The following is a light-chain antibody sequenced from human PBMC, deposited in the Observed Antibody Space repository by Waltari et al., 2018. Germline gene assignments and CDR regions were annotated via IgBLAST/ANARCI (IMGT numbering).Light chain of an antibody. J-gene: IGKJ1*01. CDR1: QTFGSPF. CDR2: NAS. Sequence: EIVLEQSPGTLSLSPGERATLPCRASQTFGSPFLAWFQQKPGQSPRLLIFNASARATGVPDRFSGRASGTDFTLTITRLEPEDFAVYFCQYHDGPWTFGRGTKV. CDR3: QYHDGPWT. V-gene: IGKV3-20*01.